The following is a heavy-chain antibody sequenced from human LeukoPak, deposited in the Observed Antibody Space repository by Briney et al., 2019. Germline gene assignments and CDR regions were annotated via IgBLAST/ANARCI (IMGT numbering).Heavy chain of an antibody. CDR1: GYSLLNYG. CDR3: TSPRSGTYEFDY. D-gene: IGHD1-26*01. J-gene: IGHJ4*02. V-gene: IGHV1-18*01. Sequence: ASVNVSCKASGYSLLNYGFGWVRQAPGQGLEWMGWISAYNRRTSYAQKFQGRLTMTIETSTSTAYMEVRGLRSDDTAVYYCTSPRSGTYEFDYWGQGILVTVSS. CDR2: ISAYNRRT.